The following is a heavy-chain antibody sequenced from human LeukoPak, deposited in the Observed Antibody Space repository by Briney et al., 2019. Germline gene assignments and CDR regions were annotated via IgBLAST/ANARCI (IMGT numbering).Heavy chain of an antibody. CDR3: ARELKGELRYNWFDP. J-gene: IGHJ5*02. Sequence: PSETLSLTCTVSGGSINSYYWSWIRQPPGKGLEWIGYIYYSGSTNYNPSLKSRVTISVDTSKNQFSLKLSSVTAADTAVYYCARELKGELRYNWFDPWGQGTLVTVSS. CDR2: IYYSGST. D-gene: IGHD1-26*01. CDR1: GGSINSYY. V-gene: IGHV4-59*01.